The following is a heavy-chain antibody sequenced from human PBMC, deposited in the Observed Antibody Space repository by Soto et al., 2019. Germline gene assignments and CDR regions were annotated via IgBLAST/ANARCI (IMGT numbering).Heavy chain of an antibody. CDR1: GLSLRTSGEA. V-gene: IGHV2-5*02. J-gene: IGHJ5*02. D-gene: IGHD3-10*01. CDR3: AHYVSASPAGWFDP. Sequence: QITLKESGPTLVTPTQTLTLTCSFSGLSLRTSGEAVGWIRQPPGKALEWLALIYWDDDTFFNPTLKTRLTITKDTSKNQVVLTLTNMDPVDTATYSCAHYVSASPAGWFDPWCQGVLVTVSS. CDR2: IYWDDDT.